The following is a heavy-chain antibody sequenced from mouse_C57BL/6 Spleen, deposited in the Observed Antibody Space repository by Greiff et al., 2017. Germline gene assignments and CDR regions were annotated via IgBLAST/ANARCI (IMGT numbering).Heavy chain of an antibody. Sequence: EVNVVESGGGLVKPGGSLKLSCAASGFTFSDYGMHWVRQAPEKGLEWVAYISSGSSTIYYAHTVQGRFTISRDNAKNTLFLQMTSLRSEDTAMYYCARSLYGSSYDYWGQGTTLTVSS. CDR2: ISSGSSTI. J-gene: IGHJ2*01. D-gene: IGHD1-1*01. V-gene: IGHV5-17*01. CDR1: GFTFSDYG. CDR3: ARSLYGSSYDY.